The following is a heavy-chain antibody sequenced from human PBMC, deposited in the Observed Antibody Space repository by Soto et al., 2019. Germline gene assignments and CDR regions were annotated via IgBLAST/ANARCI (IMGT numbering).Heavy chain of an antibody. J-gene: IGHJ3*02. D-gene: IGHD3-3*01. CDR2: ISGSGAST. CDR3: AKERTIFGVVDAAFDI. V-gene: IGHV3-23*01. CDR1: RFTVSSYA. Sequence: GGSLRLSCAVSRFTVSSYAMSWVRQAPGKGLEWVSGISGSGASTYYADSVKGRFAISRDNSKNTLYLQMNSLRAEDTAVYYCAKERTIFGVVDAAFDIWGQGTMVTVSS.